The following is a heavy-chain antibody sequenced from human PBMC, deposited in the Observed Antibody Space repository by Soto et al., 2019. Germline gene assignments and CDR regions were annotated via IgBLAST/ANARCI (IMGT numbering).Heavy chain of an antibody. CDR1: GYTFTSYG. CDR3: ARDLRIEYDFWSGYYPLSYFDY. CDR2: ISAYSGNT. D-gene: IGHD3-3*01. Sequence: ASVKVSCKASGYTFTSYGISWVRQAPGQGLEWMGWISAYSGNTNYAQKLQGRVTMTTDTSTSTAYMELRSLRSDDTAVYYCARDLRIEYDFWSGYYPLSYFDYWGQGTLVTVSS. J-gene: IGHJ4*02. V-gene: IGHV1-18*01.